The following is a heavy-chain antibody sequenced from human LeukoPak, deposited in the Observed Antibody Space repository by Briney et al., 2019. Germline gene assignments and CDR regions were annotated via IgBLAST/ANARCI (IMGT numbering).Heavy chain of an antibody. Sequence: GESLKISCKGSGYGFSSYWIGWVRQMPGKGLEYMGIICPGDSDTRYSQSFQGQVTISTDKSITTAYLQWSSLKASDTAMYYCARHTTVGGSLRFDYWGQGTLVSVSS. CDR2: ICPGDSDT. D-gene: IGHD4-23*01. V-gene: IGHV5-51*01. CDR1: GYGFSSYW. J-gene: IGHJ4*02. CDR3: ARHTTVGGSLRFDY.